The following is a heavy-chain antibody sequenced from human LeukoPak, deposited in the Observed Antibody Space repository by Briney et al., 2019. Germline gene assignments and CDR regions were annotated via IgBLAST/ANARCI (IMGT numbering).Heavy chain of an antibody. CDR3: ARSGIQLWYFDY. Sequence: PGGSLRLSCAASGFTFSTYSMNWVRQAPGKGLEWVSSISSGSTYIYYADSVKGRFTISRDNSKNTLYLQMNSLRAEDTAVYYCARSGIQLWYFDYWGQGTLVTVSS. V-gene: IGHV3-21*01. CDR2: ISSGSTYI. D-gene: IGHD5-18*01. CDR1: GFTFSTYS. J-gene: IGHJ4*02.